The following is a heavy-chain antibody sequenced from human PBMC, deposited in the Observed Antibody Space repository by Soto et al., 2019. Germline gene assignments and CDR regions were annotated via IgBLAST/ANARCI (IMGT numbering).Heavy chain of an antibody. D-gene: IGHD3-22*01. V-gene: IGHV3-30*03. Sequence: GGSLRLSCAASGFTFSSYGMHWVRQAPGKGLEWVAVISYDGTNKYYAGSVKGRFTISRDNSKNTLYLQMNSLRAEDTAVYYCARPGKDYEYSSGYSLGRGGWGQG. CDR3: ARPGKDYEYSSGYSLGRGG. J-gene: IGHJ6*01. CDR1: GFTFSSYG. CDR2: ISYDGTNK.